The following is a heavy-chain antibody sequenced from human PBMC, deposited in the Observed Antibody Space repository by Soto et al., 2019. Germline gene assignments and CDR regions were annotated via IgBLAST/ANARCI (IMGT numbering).Heavy chain of an antibody. V-gene: IGHV1-69*04. J-gene: IGHJ6*03. CDR2: IIPMLDVA. CDR3: ARVAEMGTATKTNYYYMDV. D-gene: IGHD5-18*01. CDR1: GDTFRNHT. Sequence: QVQLVQSGAEVKKPGASVKVSCTASGDTFRNHTITWVRQAPGQGLEWMGRIIPMLDVANYAEKFQGRVTITTDKSTSTAYMELSSLRSADTAVYYCARVAEMGTATKTNYYYMDVWGKGTTVTVSS.